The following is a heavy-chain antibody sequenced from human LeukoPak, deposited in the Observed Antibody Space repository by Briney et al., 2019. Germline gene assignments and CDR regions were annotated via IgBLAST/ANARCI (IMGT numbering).Heavy chain of an antibody. Sequence: GGSLRLSCAASGFTFSSYSMNWVRQAPGKGLEWVSSISSSSSYIYYADSVKGRFTISRDNAKNSPYLQMNNLRAEDTAVYYCAKGGPYDILTGKNVFDIWGQGTTVTVSS. CDR2: ISSSSSYI. D-gene: IGHD3-9*01. CDR3: AKGGPYDILTGKNVFDI. V-gene: IGHV3-21*01. CDR1: GFTFSSYS. J-gene: IGHJ3*02.